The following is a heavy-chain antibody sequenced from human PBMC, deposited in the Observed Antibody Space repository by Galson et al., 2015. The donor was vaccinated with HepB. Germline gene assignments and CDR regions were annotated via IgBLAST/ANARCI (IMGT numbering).Heavy chain of an antibody. D-gene: IGHD6-13*01. CDR1: GFTFSSYS. V-gene: IGHV3-21*01. CDR3: ARESGIAAASYY. Sequence: SLRLSCAASGFTFSSYSMNWVRQAPGKGLEWVSSISSSSSYIYYADSVKGRFTISRDNAKNSLYLQMNSLRAEDTAVYYCARESGIAAASYYWGQGTLVTVSS. J-gene: IGHJ4*02. CDR2: ISSSSSYI.